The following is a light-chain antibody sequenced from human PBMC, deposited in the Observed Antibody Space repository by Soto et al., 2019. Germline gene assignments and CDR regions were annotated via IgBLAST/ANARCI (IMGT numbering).Light chain of an antibody. Sequence: DLQMTQSPSSLSASVGDSVTVSCQASHGISNYLNWYQQRPGKAPNLLIFGAKTLQSGVPSRFSGSGYGTDFTLTITTLQPEDVGIYYCQQCHATPLTFGQGTRLEIK. CDR1: HGISNY. CDR3: QQCHATPLT. CDR2: GAK. J-gene: IGKJ5*01. V-gene: IGKV1-39*01.